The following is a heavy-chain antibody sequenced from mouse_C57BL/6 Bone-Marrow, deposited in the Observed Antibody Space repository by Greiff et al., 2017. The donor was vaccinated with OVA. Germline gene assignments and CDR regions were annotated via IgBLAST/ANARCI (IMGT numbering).Heavy chain of an antibody. CDR1: GFNIKDDY. Sequence: QLKESGAELVRPGASVKLSCTASGFNIKDDYMHWVKQRPEQGLEWIGWIDPENGDTEYASKFQGKATITADTSSNTAYLQLSSLTSEDTAVYYCTTEADYYGSSFWFAYWGQGTLVTVSA. J-gene: IGHJ3*01. CDR3: TTEADYYGSSFWFAY. V-gene: IGHV14-4*01. D-gene: IGHD1-1*01. CDR2: IDPENGDT.